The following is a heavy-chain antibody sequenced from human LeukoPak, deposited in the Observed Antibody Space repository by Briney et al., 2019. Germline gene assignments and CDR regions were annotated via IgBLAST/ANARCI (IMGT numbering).Heavy chain of an antibody. V-gene: IGHV1-2*02. CDR3: AKQTTKSSGCEFDP. D-gene: IGHD6-19*01. CDR2: INPNSGGT. J-gene: IGHJ5*02. Sequence: ASVKVSCKASRYTFAGYYMHWVRQAPGQGLEWMGWINPNSGGTNYAQNFQGRVTMTWDTSISTSYMELSSLRSDDTAVYYCAKQTTKSSGCEFDPWGQGTLVTVSS. CDR1: RYTFAGYY.